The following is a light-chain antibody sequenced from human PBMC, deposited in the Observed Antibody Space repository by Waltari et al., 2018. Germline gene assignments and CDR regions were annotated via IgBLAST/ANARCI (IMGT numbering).Light chain of an antibody. J-gene: IGKJ4*01. CDR3: QQRSHLVT. Sequence: EIVLTQSPATLSLSPGETATLSCRVSQSVSTYLAWYQHKPGQAPRLLIYDAFNRATGIPARFSGSGSGTDFTLTISGLEPEDFAVYFCQQRSHLVTFGGGTKVEIK. CDR1: QSVSTY. CDR2: DAF. V-gene: IGKV3-11*01.